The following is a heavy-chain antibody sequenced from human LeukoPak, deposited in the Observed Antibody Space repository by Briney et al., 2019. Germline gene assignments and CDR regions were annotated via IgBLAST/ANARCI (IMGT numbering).Heavy chain of an antibody. D-gene: IGHD3-10*01. CDR1: GFTFSDYY. J-gene: IGHJ3*02. CDR3: ARQLNDAFDI. V-gene: IGHV3-33*08. CDR2: IWYDGSNK. Sequence: GGSLRLSCAVSGFTFSDYYMTWIRQAPGKGLEWVAVIWYDGSNKYYADSVKGRFTISRGSSKNTLYLQMNSLRAEDTAVYYCARQLNDAFDIWGQGTMVTVSS.